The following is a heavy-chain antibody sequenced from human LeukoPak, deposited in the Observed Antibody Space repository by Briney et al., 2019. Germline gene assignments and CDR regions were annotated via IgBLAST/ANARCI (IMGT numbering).Heavy chain of an antibody. V-gene: IGHV4-59*01. CDR1: GGSISSYY. Sequence: SETLSLTCTVSGGSISSYYWSWIRQPPGKGLEWIAYISYSGSTNYNPSLKSRVTISVDTSKNQFSLKLSSVTAADTAVYYCARDRHAYSGTDYWGQGTLVTVSS. CDR2: ISYSGST. D-gene: IGHD1-26*01. J-gene: IGHJ4*02. CDR3: ARDRHAYSGTDY.